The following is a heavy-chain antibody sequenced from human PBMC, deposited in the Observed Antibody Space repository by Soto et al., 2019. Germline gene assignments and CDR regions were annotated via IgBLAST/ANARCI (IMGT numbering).Heavy chain of an antibody. CDR1: GFTFSSYG. J-gene: IGHJ4*02. Sequence: QVQLVESGGGVVQPGRSLRLSCAASGFTFSSYGMHWVRQAPGKGLEWVAVISYDGSNKYYADSVKGRFTISRDNSKNTLYLQMNSLRAEDTAVYYCAKEGAAYLDYWGQGTLVTVSS. D-gene: IGHD1-26*01. V-gene: IGHV3-30*18. CDR3: AKEGAAYLDY. CDR2: ISYDGSNK.